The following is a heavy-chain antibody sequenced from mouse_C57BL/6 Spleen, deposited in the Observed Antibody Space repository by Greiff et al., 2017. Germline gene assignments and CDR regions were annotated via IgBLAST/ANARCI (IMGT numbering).Heavy chain of an antibody. D-gene: IGHD2-3*01. J-gene: IGHJ4*01. CDR1: GYTFTSYW. Sequence: QVQLQQPGAELVKPGASVKLSCKASGYTFTSYWMHWVKQRPGRGLEWIGRIDPNSGGTKYNEKFKSKATLTVDKPSSTAYMQLSSLAAEDSAVYYCARLDDGYYVGAMDYWGQGTSVTVSS. V-gene: IGHV1-72*01. CDR2: IDPNSGGT. CDR3: ARLDDGYYVGAMDY.